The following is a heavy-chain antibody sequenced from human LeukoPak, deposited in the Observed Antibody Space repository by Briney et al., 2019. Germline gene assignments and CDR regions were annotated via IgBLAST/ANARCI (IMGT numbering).Heavy chain of an antibody. CDR1: GGSISSHY. V-gene: IGHV4-59*11. J-gene: IGHJ5*02. CDR2: IYYSGST. D-gene: IGHD3-22*01. Sequence: SETLSLTCTVYGGSISSHYWSWIRQPPGKGLEWIGYIYYSGSTNYNPSLKSRVTISVDTSKNQFSLKLSSVTAADTAVYYCARAPHYYDSSGFSWGQGTLVTVSS. CDR3: ARAPHYYDSSGFS.